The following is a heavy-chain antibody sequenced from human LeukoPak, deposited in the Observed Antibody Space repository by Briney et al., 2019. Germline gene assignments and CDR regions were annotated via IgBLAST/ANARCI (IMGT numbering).Heavy chain of an antibody. Sequence: GGSLRLSCAASGFTFSSYAMHWVRQAPGKGLEWVAVISYDGSNKYYADSVKGRFTISRDNSKNMLYLQMNSLRAEDTAVYYCARRSTVTTRGGAPDYWGQGTLVTVSS. CDR1: GFTFSSYA. J-gene: IGHJ4*02. D-gene: IGHD4-17*01. CDR2: ISYDGSNK. V-gene: IGHV3-30-3*01. CDR3: ARRSTVTTRGGAPDY.